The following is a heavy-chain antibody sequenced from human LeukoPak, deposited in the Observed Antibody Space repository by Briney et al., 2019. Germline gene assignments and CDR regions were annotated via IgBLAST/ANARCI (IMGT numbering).Heavy chain of an antibody. D-gene: IGHD2-21*01. CDR2: ISGSGNST. V-gene: IGHV3-23*01. CDR1: GFTFGSSA. CDR3: ATTGAIHDLTELEF. J-gene: IGHJ4*02. Sequence: GGSLRLSCAVSGFTFGSSALSWVRQAPGKGLEWVSTISGSGNSTYYADSVKGRFTISRDKSKNTVHLQMNSLRAEDTAVYYCATTGAIHDLTELEFWGQGTLVTVSS.